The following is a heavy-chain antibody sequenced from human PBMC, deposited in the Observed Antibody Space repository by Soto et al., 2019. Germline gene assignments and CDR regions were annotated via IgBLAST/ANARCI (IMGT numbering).Heavy chain of an antibody. CDR1: GGSFSNYG. J-gene: IGHJ6*02. CDR3: ARGDATKIVVTTYYGLDV. Sequence: SVKVSCKASGGSFSNYGFSWVRQAPGQGLEWMGGIIPIFGTPHYAQKFRDRVTITADESTSTVYMEVSSLTSEDTAVYYCARGDATKIVVTTYYGLDVWGQGTTVTVSS. D-gene: IGHD3-22*01. CDR2: IIPIFGTP. V-gene: IGHV1-69*13.